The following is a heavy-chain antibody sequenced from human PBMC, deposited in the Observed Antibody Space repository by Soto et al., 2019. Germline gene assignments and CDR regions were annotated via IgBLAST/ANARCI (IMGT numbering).Heavy chain of an antibody. J-gene: IGHJ4*02. Sequence: QVQLQQWGAGLLKPSETLSLTCAVYGGSFSGYYWSWIRQPPGKGLEWIGEINHSGSTNYNPSLKSRVTISVDTSKNQCSLKLSSVTAADTAVYYCARALEDYCSGGGCYSGATRFDYWGQGTLVTVSS. D-gene: IGHD2-15*01. CDR2: INHSGST. CDR3: ARALEDYCSGGGCYSGATRFDY. V-gene: IGHV4-34*01. CDR1: GGSFSGYY.